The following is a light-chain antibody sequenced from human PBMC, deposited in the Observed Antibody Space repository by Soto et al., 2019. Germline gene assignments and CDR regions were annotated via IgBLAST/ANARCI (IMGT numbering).Light chain of an antibody. V-gene: IGKV3D-15*01. CDR1: QSVSSSY. CDR2: GAS. J-gene: IGKJ5*01. CDR3: QQYNNWPPIT. Sequence: ESVSNLSLGTLSLSQGERDTLPCRASQSVSSSYLAWYQQKPGQAPRLLIYGASSRATGIPARFSGSGSGTEFTLTISSLQSEDFAVYFCQQYNNWPPITFRQWTLLE.